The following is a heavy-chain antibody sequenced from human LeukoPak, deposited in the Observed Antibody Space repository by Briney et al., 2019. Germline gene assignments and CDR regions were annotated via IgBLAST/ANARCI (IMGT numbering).Heavy chain of an antibody. CDR2: IYSDGTT. V-gene: IGHV3-53*05. J-gene: IGHJ4*02. Sequence: GGSLRLSCAASGFTVSNNYMSWVRQAPGKKLEWVSDIYSDGTTFYADSVKGRFTISRDNSKNTLYLQMNSLRAEDTAVYYCAKGLRFLEWSFDYWGQGTLVTVSS. CDR1: GFTVSNNY. CDR3: AKGLRFLEWSFDY. D-gene: IGHD3-3*01.